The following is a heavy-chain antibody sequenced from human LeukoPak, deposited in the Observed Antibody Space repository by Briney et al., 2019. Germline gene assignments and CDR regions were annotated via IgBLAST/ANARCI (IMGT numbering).Heavy chain of an antibody. CDR3: ATHFCTSVTCYIDY. CDR1: GYTFSNYA. D-gene: IGHD3-3*02. J-gene: IGHJ4*02. V-gene: IGHV3-23*01. CDR2: ISGSDYTT. Sequence: GGSLRLSCAASGYTFSNYAMSWVRQAPGKGLEWVSGISGSDYTTYNADSVKGRFFISRDNSKKLLFLRMNSLRAEDTAVYYCATHFCTSVTCYIDYWGRGTLVTVS.